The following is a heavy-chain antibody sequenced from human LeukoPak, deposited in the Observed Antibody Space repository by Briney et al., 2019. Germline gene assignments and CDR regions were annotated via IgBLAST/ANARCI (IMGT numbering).Heavy chain of an antibody. Sequence: GGSLRLSCTASGFTFGDYAVSWIRQAPGKGLEWVSYISSSSSYTNYADPVKGRFTISRDNAKNSLYLQMNSLRAEDTAVYYCALAVLWFGEFSPYWGQGTLVTVSS. CDR2: ISSSSSYT. J-gene: IGHJ4*02. CDR1: GFTFGDYA. D-gene: IGHD3-10*01. CDR3: ALAVLWFGEFSPY. V-gene: IGHV3-11*06.